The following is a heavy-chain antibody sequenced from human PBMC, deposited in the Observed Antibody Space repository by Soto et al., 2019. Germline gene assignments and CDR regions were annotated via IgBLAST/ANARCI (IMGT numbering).Heavy chain of an antibody. CDR1: GYTFTNNA. D-gene: IGHD2-2*01. Sequence: ASVRVSCKASGYTFTNNAIHWVRQAPGQRLEWMGRINAGDGDTKHSQNFQGRVTITRDTSATTAYMEVRSLRSEDTAMYYCARGCSIISCNDEGYYYYFMDVWGKGTTVTVAS. J-gene: IGHJ6*03. CDR3: ARGCSIISCNDEGYYYYFMDV. V-gene: IGHV1-3*01. CDR2: INAGDGDT.